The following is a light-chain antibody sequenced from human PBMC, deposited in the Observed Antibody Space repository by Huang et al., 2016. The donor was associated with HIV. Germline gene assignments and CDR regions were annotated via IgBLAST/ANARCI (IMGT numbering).Light chain of an antibody. CDR2: DAS. Sequence: DIQMTQSPSSLSASVGDRVTITCQSSQDISNYLNWYQHKQVRSPKPLIFDASSLETGVPSRFSGSGSGTYFTLTIASLQPEDVATYYCQHYDDPYTFGQGTKLEIK. J-gene: IGKJ2*01. V-gene: IGKV1-33*01. CDR1: QDISNY. CDR3: QHYDDPYT.